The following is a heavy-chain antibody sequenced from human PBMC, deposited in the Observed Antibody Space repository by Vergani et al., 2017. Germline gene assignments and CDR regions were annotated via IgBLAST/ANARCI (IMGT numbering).Heavy chain of an antibody. J-gene: IGHJ5*02. Sequence: QVQLQESGPGLVKPSETLSLTCTVSGGSISSYYWSWIRQPPGKGLEWIGYIYYRGSTNYNPSLKSRGTISVDTSKNQFSLKLSSVTAADTAVYYCARVTVGHWFDPWGQGTLVTVSS. CDR3: ARVTVGHWFDP. V-gene: IGHV4-59*01. CDR1: GGSISSYY. CDR2: IYYRGST. D-gene: IGHD3-16*01.